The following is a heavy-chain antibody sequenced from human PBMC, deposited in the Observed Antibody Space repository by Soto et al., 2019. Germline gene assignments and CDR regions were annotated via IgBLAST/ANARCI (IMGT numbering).Heavy chain of an antibody. CDR2: ISPYNGNT. J-gene: IGHJ4*02. Sequence: ASVKVSCKASGYTFTSYGISWVRQAPGQGLEWMGWISPYNGNTNYAQKLQGRVTMTTDTSTSTAYMELRSLRSDDTAVYYCARDANSGGFFDYWGQGTLVTVSS. CDR3: ARDANSGGFFDY. V-gene: IGHV1-18*01. CDR1: GYTFTSYG. D-gene: IGHD3-10*01.